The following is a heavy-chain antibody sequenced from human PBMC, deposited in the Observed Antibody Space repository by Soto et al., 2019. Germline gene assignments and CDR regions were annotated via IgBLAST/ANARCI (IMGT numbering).Heavy chain of an antibody. CDR2: IDWDDDK. V-gene: IGHV2-70*11. CDR1: GFSLSSNGVG. D-gene: IGHD6-13*01. CDR3: ARFRIAAADTGYYYGMDV. J-gene: IGHJ6*02. Sequence: SGPTLVNPTQTLTLTCSFSGFSLSSNGVGVGWIRQAPGKALEWLARIDWDDDKYYSTSLKTRLTISKDTSKNQVVLTMTNIDPVDTATFYCARFRIAAADTGYYYGMDVWGQGTTVTVSS.